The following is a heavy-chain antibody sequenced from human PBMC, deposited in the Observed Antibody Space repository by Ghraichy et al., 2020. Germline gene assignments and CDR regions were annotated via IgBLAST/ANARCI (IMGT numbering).Heavy chain of an antibody. Sequence: ASVKVSCKASGYTFTSYAMHWVRQAPGQRLEWMGWINAGNGNTKYSQKFQGRVTITRDTSASTAYMELSSLRSEDTAVYYCARDMGVAVADQYYYYYGMDVWGQGTTVTVSS. J-gene: IGHJ6*02. CDR1: GYTFTSYA. V-gene: IGHV1-3*01. CDR2: INAGNGNT. D-gene: IGHD6-19*01. CDR3: ARDMGVAVADQYYYYYGMDV.